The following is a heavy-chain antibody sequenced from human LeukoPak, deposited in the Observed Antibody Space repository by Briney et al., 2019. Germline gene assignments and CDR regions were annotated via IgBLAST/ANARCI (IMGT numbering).Heavy chain of an antibody. CDR3: SFSGSYYRFDY. V-gene: IGHV3-53*01. D-gene: IGHD1-26*01. J-gene: IGHJ4*02. CDR2: IYSGGST. CDR1: GFTVSSNY. Sequence: GGSLRLSCAASGFTVSSNYMSWVRQAPGKGLEWVSIIYSGGSTYYADSVKGRFTISRDNSKNTLYLQMNSLRAEDTAVYYCSFSGSYYRFDYWGQGTLVTVSS.